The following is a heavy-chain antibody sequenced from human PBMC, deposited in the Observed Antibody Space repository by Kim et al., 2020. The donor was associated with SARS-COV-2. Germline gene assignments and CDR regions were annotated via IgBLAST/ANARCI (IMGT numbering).Heavy chain of an antibody. J-gene: IGHJ6*02. CDR3: TTLWLASGYDQAYYYYGMDV. CDR2: IKSKTDGGTT. V-gene: IGHV3-15*01. Sequence: GGSLRLSCAASGFTFSNAWMSWVRQAPGKGLEWVGRIKSKTDGGTTDYAAHVKGRFTISRDDSKNTLDLQMNSLKTEDTAVYYCTTLWLASGYDQAYYYYGMDVWGQGTTVTVSS. D-gene: IGHD5-12*01. CDR1: GFTFSNAW.